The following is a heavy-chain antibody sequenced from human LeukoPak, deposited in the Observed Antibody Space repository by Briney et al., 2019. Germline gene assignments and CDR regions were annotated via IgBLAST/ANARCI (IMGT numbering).Heavy chain of an antibody. J-gene: IGHJ4*02. D-gene: IGHD3-16*01. V-gene: IGHV5-51*01. CDR3: ARRGGGGGSFDS. CDR1: GYSFTNYW. Sequence: GESPKISCKGSGYSFTNYWICWVRQMPRKGLEWMGSVYPDDSDTRYSPSFQGQVTISADTSISTAYLQWSSLKASDTAQYYCARRGGGGGSFDSWGQATLVAVSS. CDR2: VYPDDSDT.